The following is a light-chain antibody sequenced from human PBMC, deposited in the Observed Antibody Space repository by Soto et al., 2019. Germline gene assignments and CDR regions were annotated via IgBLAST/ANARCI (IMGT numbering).Light chain of an antibody. CDR1: SSNIGTNT. Sequence: QLVLTQPPSASGTPGQTVSISCSGSSSNIGTNTVNWYQQLPGTAPKLLVYSNHQRPSGVPDRFSGSKSGTSASLAISGLQSEDEADYYCAAWDDSRNGWVFGGGTKVTVL. J-gene: IGLJ3*02. CDR3: AAWDDSRNGWV. V-gene: IGLV1-44*01. CDR2: SNH.